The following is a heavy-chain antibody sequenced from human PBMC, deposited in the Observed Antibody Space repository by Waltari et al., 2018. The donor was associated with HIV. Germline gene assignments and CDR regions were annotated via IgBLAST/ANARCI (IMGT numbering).Heavy chain of an antibody. V-gene: IGHV3-30-3*01. CDR3: ARASVLRYFDWLLDEDYGMDV. CDR1: GFTLSSSA. J-gene: IGHJ6*02. D-gene: IGHD3-9*01. CDR2: ISYDGINK. Sequence: QVQLVESGGGVVQPGRSLRLSCGASGFTLSSSAMHWVRQAQGKGLELVAVISYDGINKYYTDSVNGRFTISRDNSRSTLYLQMNSLRAEDTALYYCARASVLRYFDWLLDEDYGMDVWGQGTTVTVSS.